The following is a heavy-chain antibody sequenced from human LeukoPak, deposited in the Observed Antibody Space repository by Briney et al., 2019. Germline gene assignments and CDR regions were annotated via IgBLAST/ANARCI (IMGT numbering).Heavy chain of an antibody. J-gene: IGHJ4*02. V-gene: IGHV3-11*01. D-gene: IGHD6-19*01. CDR2: ISSSQRAI. CDR1: GFTFSDYY. CDR3: AKDGSVRPSGWYFDY. Sequence: GGSLRLSCAASGFTFSDYYMSWIRQAPGKGLEWVSLISSSQRAINYGDSVKGRFTTSRDNAKNSLYLQMNSLRAEDTAVYYCAKDGSVRPSGWYFDYWGQGTLVTVSS.